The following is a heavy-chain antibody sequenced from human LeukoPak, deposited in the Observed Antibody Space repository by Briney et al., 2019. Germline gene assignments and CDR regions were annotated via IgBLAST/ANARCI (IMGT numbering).Heavy chain of an antibody. Sequence: GESLKISCKASGYSFTSYWITWVRQMPGKGLEWMGRIDPSDSYTKYSPSFQGHVTISVDKSISTAYLQWSGLKASDTAMYYCARLSSLNWFDPWGQGTLVTVSS. CDR1: GYSFTSYW. CDR3: ARLSSLNWFDP. CDR2: IDPSDSYT. V-gene: IGHV5-10-1*01. J-gene: IGHJ5*02.